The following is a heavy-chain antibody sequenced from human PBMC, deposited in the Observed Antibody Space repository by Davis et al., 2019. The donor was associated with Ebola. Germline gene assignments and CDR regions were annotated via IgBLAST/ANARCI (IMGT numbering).Heavy chain of an antibody. CDR1: GFTFSSYW. Sequence: PGGSLRLSCAASGFTFSSYWMHWVRQAPGKGLVWVSRINSDESSTSYADSVKGRFTISRDNAKNTLYLQMNSLRAEDTAVYYCARHESPYSSSSYYYYYYMGVWGKGTTVTVSS. J-gene: IGHJ6*03. D-gene: IGHD6-6*01. CDR3: ARHESPYSSSSYYYYYYMGV. V-gene: IGHV3-74*01. CDR2: INSDESST.